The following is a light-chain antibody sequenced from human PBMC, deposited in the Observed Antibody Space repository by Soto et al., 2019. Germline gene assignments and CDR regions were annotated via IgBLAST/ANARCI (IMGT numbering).Light chain of an antibody. CDR2: ENN. CDR1: STKIGNNS. Sequence: QSVLTQPPSVSATPGQKVTVSCSGSSTKIGNNSVSWYQQLQGTAPKLLIYENNKRPSGIPDRFSGSKSGTSATLGITGLQTGDEADYYCGTWDSSLSAGVVFGGGTKGTVL. J-gene: IGLJ2*01. V-gene: IGLV1-51*01. CDR3: GTWDSSLSAGVV.